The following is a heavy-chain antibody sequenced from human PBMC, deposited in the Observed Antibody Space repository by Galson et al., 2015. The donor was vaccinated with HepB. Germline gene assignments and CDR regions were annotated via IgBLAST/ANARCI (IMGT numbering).Heavy chain of an antibody. J-gene: IGHJ4*02. CDR3: VKAKGVSSGWYVGFDY. Sequence: SLRLSCAASGFTFSSYAMHWVRQAPGKGLEYVSAISSNGGSTYYADSVKGRFTISRDNSKNTLYLQMSSLRAEDTAVYYCVKAKGVSSGWYVGFDYWGQGTLVTVSS. CDR1: GFTFSSYA. V-gene: IGHV3-64D*06. CDR2: ISSNGGST. D-gene: IGHD6-19*01.